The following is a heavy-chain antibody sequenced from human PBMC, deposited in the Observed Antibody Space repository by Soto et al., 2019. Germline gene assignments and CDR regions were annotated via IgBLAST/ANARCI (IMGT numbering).Heavy chain of an antibody. J-gene: IGHJ4*02. CDR3: AKDSFGVKSSSVAGTY. CDR2: ISGSGGST. D-gene: IGHD6-19*01. CDR1: GFTFSSYA. V-gene: IGHV3-23*01. Sequence: PGGSLRLSCAASGFTFSSYAMSWVRQAPGKGLEWVSAISGSGGSTYYADSVKGRFTISRDNSKNTLYLQMNSLRAEDTAVYYCAKDSFGVKSSSVAGTYWGQGTLVTVSS.